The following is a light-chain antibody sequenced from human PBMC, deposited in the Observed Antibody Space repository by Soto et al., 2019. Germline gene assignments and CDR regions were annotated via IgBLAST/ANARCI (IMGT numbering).Light chain of an antibody. CDR3: SQSSNYVWT. Sequence: IQMTQSPSTLSASVGDRVTITCRASQNINTWVAWYQQKPGAPPKLLIFKASHLQSGVSSRFSGAGSGTRFTLSISGLQPDDFATYYCSQSSNYVWTFGQGTKVEVK. CDR2: KAS. J-gene: IGKJ1*01. CDR1: QNINTW. V-gene: IGKV1-5*03.